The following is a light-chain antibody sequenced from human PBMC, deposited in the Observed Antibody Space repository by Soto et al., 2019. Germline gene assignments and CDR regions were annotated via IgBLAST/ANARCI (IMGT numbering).Light chain of an antibody. CDR1: QSISWR. J-gene: IGKJ4*01. CDR2: DAS. CDR3: QQYNTYPLT. V-gene: IGKV1-5*01. Sequence: DIQMTQSPSTLSTSVGDRVSITCRASQSISWRLAWYQQKPGKAPKFLIYDASSLESGVPSRFSGSGSGTEFTLTISSLQPDDFATYYCQQYNTYPLTFGGGTKVDIK.